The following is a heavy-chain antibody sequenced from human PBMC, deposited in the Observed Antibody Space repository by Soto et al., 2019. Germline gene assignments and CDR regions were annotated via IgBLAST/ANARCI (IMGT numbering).Heavy chain of an antibody. J-gene: IGHJ6*02. V-gene: IGHV4-61*08. D-gene: IGHD5-12*01. CDR1: GGSISSGGYY. CDR2: IYYRGST. CDR3: ARVIGGYDYYYYYGMDV. Sequence: SETLSLTCTVSGGSISSGGYYWSWIRQHPGKGLEWIGYIYYRGSTNYNPSLKSRVTISVATSKNQFSLKLSSVTAADTAVYYCARVIGGYDYYYYYGMDVWGQGTTVTVSS.